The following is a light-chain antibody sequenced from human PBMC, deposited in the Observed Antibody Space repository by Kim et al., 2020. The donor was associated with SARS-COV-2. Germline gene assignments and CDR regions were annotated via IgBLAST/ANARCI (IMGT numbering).Light chain of an antibody. J-gene: IGLJ2*01. Sequence: SYDLPHPPSVSVAPGKTARVSCGGNSIGSKSVHWYQQKSGQAPVLVIYYDSDRPSGIPERFSGSNSGNTATLTISRVEAGDEADYYCQVWDSSSDHRVVFGGGTQLTVL. CDR3: QVWDSSSDHRVV. CDR2: YDS. V-gene: IGLV3-21*04. CDR1: SIGSKS.